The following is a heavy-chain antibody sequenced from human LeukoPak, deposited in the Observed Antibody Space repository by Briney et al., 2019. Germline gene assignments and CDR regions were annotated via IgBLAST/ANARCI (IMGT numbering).Heavy chain of an antibody. Sequence: ASVKVSRKASGYSFTDYAMHWMRQAPGQRLEWMGWINAANGSTKYSQKFQGRVTITRDTSVSRAYMELSSLRSEDTAVYYCAGTYYYDSSGYYPAFDYWGQGTLVTVSS. V-gene: IGHV1-3*01. CDR2: INAANGST. D-gene: IGHD3-22*01. CDR1: GYSFTDYA. CDR3: AGTYYYDSSGYYPAFDY. J-gene: IGHJ4*02.